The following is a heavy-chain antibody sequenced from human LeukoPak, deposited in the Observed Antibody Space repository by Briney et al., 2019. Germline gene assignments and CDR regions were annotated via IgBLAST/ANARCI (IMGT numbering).Heavy chain of an antibody. Sequence: SETLSLTCSVSGGSISRSRCYWVWSRQPPGMGLEWDGTIYSNGDTYYNPSLNSRLTISVVTSKNQVSLELTSVAAADTAVYYCVVVGCSGSDYFTDYWGQGTLVTVSS. CDR1: GGSISRSRCY. CDR2: IYSNGDT. V-gene: IGHV4-39*01. J-gene: IGHJ4*02. D-gene: IGHD5-12*01. CDR3: VVVGCSGSDYFTDY.